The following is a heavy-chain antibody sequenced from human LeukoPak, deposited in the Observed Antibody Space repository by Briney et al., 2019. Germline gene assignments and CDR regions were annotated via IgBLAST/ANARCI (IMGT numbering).Heavy chain of an antibody. CDR2: IYPGDSDT. Sequence: GESLKISCKGSGYSFISYWIGWVRQMPGKGLEWMGFIYPGDSDTRYSPSFQGQVTISADKSISTAYLQWSSLKASDSAMYYCARQSIEMTTISDYFDYWGQGTLVTVSS. CDR3: ARQSIEMTTISDYFDY. J-gene: IGHJ4*02. V-gene: IGHV5-51*01. CDR1: GYSFISYW. D-gene: IGHD5-24*01.